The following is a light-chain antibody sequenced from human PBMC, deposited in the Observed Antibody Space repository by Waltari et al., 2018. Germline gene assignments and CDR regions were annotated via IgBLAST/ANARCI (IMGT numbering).Light chain of an antibody. CDR2: GAS. CDR3: QQYNNWPPWT. V-gene: IGKV3-15*01. Sequence: EIVMTQSPATLSVSPGERATLSCRASQRVSSNLAWYQQKPGQAPRLLTYGASTRANGIPARFSGSGSGTEFTLTISSLQSEDFAAYYCQQYNNWPPWTFGQGTKVEIK. CDR1: QRVSSN. J-gene: IGKJ1*01.